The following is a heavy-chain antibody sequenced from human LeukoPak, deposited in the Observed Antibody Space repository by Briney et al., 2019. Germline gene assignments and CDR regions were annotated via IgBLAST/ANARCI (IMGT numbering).Heavy chain of an antibody. CDR1: GYTFTGYY. CDR2: INPNRGGT. Sequence: GASVKVSCKASGYTFTGYYIHWVRQAPGQGLEWMGRINPNRGGTNYAQKFQGRVAMTRDTSISTAYLDLSSLTSDDTAVYYCARDSVLGAKWGQGTLVTVSS. CDR3: ARDSVLGAK. D-gene: IGHD1-26*01. J-gene: IGHJ4*02. V-gene: IGHV1-2*06.